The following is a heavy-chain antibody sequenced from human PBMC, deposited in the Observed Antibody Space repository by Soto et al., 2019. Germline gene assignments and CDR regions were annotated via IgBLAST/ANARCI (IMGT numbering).Heavy chain of an antibody. CDR1: GGTFSSYA. J-gene: IGHJ4*02. CDR3: AISYCSGLYIFDY. D-gene: IGHD6-19*01. V-gene: IGHV1-69*13. Sequence: SVKVSCKPSGGTFSSYAIRWVRQAPGQGLEWMGGIIPIFGTANYAQKFQGRVTITADESTSTAYMELSSLRSEDTAVYYCAISYCSGLYIFDYGAQGTLVTVSS. CDR2: IIPIFGTA.